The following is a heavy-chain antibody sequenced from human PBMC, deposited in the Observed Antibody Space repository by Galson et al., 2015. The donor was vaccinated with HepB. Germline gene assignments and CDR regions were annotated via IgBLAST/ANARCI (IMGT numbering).Heavy chain of an antibody. CDR1: GYTFTSYA. J-gene: IGHJ6*02. CDR2: INAGNGNT. CDR3: ARSEDIVVVPAAIYYYYGMDV. V-gene: IGHV1-3*01. Sequence: SVKVSCKASGYTFTSYAMHWVRQAPGQRLEWMGWINAGNGNTKYSQKFQGRVTITRDTSASTAYMELSSLRSEDTAVYYCARSEDIVVVPAAIYYYYGMDVWGQGTTVTVSS. D-gene: IGHD2-2*01.